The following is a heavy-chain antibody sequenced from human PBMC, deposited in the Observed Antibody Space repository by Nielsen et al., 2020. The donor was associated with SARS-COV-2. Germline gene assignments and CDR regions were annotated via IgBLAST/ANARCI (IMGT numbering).Heavy chain of an antibody. Sequence: ASVKVSCKASGYTFTNYGVNWVRQAPGQGLEWMGWISNYNGDTRYAQKIQGRITMTTDTATSTATMELRSLRSDDTALYYCARGGSLGGLILVPAAFDAFDLWGQGTMVTVSS. CDR3: ARGGSLGGLILVPAAFDAFDL. CDR2: ISNYNGDT. CDR1: GYTFTNYG. J-gene: IGHJ3*01. D-gene: IGHD2-2*01. V-gene: IGHV1-18*01.